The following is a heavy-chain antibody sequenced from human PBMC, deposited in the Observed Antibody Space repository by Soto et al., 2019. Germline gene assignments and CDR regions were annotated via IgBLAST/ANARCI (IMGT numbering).Heavy chain of an antibody. CDR1: GGSISSGGYY. D-gene: IGHD2-2*01. J-gene: IGHJ6*02. Sequence: QVQLQESGPGLVKPSQTLSLTCTVSGGSISSGGYYWSWIRQHPGKGLEWIGYIYYSGSTYYNPSRKSRVTISVDTSKNQFSLKLSSVTAADTAVYYCARGYCSSTSCYLGGGGYGMDVWGQGTTVTVSS. CDR2: IYYSGST. V-gene: IGHV4-31*03. CDR3: ARGYCSSTSCYLGGGGYGMDV.